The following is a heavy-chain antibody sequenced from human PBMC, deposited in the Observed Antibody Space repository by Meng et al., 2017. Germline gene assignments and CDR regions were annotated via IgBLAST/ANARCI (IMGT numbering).Heavy chain of an antibody. V-gene: IGHV3-21*01. J-gene: IGHJ4*02. Sequence: GESLKISCTASGFIFSSYNINWVRQAPGKGLEWVSSISSSSNYIYYADSLKGRFTISRDNAKNSLYLQMNSLRAEDTAVYYCASDLYSSGSLDHWGQGTLVTVSS. D-gene: IGHD6-19*01. CDR1: GFIFSSYN. CDR2: ISSSSNYI. CDR3: ASDLYSSGSLDH.